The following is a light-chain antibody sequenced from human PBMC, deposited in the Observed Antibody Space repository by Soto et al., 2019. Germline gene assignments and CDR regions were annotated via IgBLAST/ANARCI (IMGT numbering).Light chain of an antibody. V-gene: IGKV3-20*01. CDR1: QSVSSGY. CDR3: QHYGNSPT. J-gene: IGKJ1*01. Sequence: EIVLTQSPGTLSLSPGDGATLPSRPIQSVSSGYLAWYQQKPGQAPRLLIYGASRRATGIPDRFSGSGSGTDFTLSISRLEPEDFAVYWCQHYGNSPTFGQGTKVQIK. CDR2: GAS.